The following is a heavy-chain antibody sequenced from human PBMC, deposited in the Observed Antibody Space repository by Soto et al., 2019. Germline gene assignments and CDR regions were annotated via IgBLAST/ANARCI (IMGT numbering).Heavy chain of an antibody. CDR3: ARLYNDNWYFDY. V-gene: IGHV4-39*01. J-gene: IGHJ4*02. CDR2: IYYSGTT. CDR1: GGSISISTYY. Sequence: PSETLSLTCTVSGGSISISTYYWGWIRQPPGKGLEWIGNIYYSGTTYYYPSLKSRVTISVDTSNNQFSLKLTSVTAADTAVYYCARLYNDNWYFDYWGQGTLGHRLL. D-gene: IGHD1-1*01.